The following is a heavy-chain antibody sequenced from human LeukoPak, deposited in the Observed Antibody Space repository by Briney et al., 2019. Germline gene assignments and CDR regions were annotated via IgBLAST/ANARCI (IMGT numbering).Heavy chain of an antibody. CDR2: INPNSGGT. J-gene: IGHJ6*03. CDR1: GYTFTGYY. CDR3: AREYYDYVWGSYFSGYMDV. D-gene: IGHD3-16*01. Sequence: ASVKVSCKASGYTFTGYYMHWVRQAPGQGLEWMGWINPNSGGTNYAQKFQGRVTMTRDTSISTAYMELSRLRSDDTAVYYCAREYYDYVWGSYFSGYMDVWGKGTTVTVSS. V-gene: IGHV1-2*02.